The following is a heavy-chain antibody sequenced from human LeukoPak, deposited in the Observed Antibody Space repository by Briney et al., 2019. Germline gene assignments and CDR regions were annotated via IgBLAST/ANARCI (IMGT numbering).Heavy chain of an antibody. J-gene: IGHJ4*02. Sequence: SETLSLTCAVYGGSFSGYYWSWIRQPPGKGLEWIGEINHSGSTNYNSSLKSRVTISVDTSKNQFSLKLSSVTAADTAVYYCARGEVATTDYWGQGTLVTVSS. CDR3: ARGEVATTDY. CDR2: INHSGST. CDR1: GGSFSGYY. D-gene: IGHD5-24*01. V-gene: IGHV4-34*01.